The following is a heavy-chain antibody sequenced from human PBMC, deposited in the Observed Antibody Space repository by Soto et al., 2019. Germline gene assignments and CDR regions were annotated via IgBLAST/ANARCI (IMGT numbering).Heavy chain of an antibody. J-gene: IGHJ4*02. CDR1: GFTFSSYA. Sequence: EVQLLESGGGLVQPGGSLRLSCAASGFTFSSYAMSWVRQAPGKGLEWVSAISGSGGTTYYADSVKGRFTISRDNSKNTLYLKTNSLRAEDTAVYFCAKAPTNFGSGSYYYYWGQGTLVTVSS. CDR3: AKAPTNFGSGSYYYY. V-gene: IGHV3-23*01. CDR2: ISGSGGTT. D-gene: IGHD3-10*01.